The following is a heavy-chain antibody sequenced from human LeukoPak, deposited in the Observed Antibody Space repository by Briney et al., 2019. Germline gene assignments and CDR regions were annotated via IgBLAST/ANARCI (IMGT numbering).Heavy chain of an antibody. CDR2: IYYTGST. Sequence: SETLSLTCTVSGGSISGCYWSWSRRPPGKGLEWIGYIYYTGSTNYNPSLKSRVTISVDTSKNQFSLKLSSVTAADTAVYYCARRGYSGYERFDYWGQGTLVTVSA. CDR1: GGSISGCY. D-gene: IGHD5-12*01. V-gene: IGHV4-59*08. J-gene: IGHJ4*02. CDR3: ARRGYSGYERFDY.